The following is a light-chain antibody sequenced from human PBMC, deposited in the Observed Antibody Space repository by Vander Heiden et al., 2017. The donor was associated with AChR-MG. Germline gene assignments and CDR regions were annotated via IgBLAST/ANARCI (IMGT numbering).Light chain of an antibody. V-gene: IGKV1-6*01. Sequence: AIQITQSPSSLSASVGDRVTITCRASQGIGNDLGWYQQKPGKAPKLLIYAASSLQSGVPSRFSGSGSGTDFTLTISSLQPEDFATYYCRQDDKYPWTFGQGTKVEIK. CDR1: QGIGND. CDR3: RQDDKYPWT. CDR2: AAS. J-gene: IGKJ1*01.